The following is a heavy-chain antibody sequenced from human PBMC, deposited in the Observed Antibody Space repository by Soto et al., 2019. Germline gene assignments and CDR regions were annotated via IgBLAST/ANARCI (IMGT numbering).Heavy chain of an antibody. J-gene: IGHJ5*02. Sequence: QITLKESGPTLVKPTQTLTLTCTFSGFSLSTSPVAVGWIRQPPGKALEWLAIIYWDDSKHYSPYLQGRVTITKHTTKTQEVLTMTNMDPVDTATYYCVQRGRSSGFGGDNWFDPWGQGTLVIVSS. D-gene: IGHD3-22*01. CDR2: IYWDDSK. V-gene: IGHV2-5*02. CDR3: VQRGRSSGFGGDNWFDP. CDR1: GFSLSTSPVA.